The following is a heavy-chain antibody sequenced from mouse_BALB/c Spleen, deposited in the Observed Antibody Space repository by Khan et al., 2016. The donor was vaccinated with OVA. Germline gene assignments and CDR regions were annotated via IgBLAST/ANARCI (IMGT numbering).Heavy chain of an antibody. V-gene: IGHV9-4*02. CDR2: INTHSGLP. J-gene: IGHJ3*01. CDR1: GYAFTTAG. CDR3: AAEDYYGYGFAY. D-gene: IGHD1-2*01. Sequence: QIQLVQSGPELKKPGETVRISCTASGYAFTTAGMQWVQKMPGKGLKWIGWINTHSGLPNYAEDFKGRFAFSLETSASTAYLQISNLKIEYTATYCYAAEDYYGYGFAYWGQGTLVTVSA.